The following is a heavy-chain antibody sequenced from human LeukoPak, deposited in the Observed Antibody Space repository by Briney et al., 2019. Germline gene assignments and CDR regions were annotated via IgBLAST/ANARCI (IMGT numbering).Heavy chain of an antibody. CDR2: IKHDGTVI. J-gene: IGHJ4*02. CDR3: ARSLDY. V-gene: IGHV3-7*01. CDR1: GFTFSSYW. Sequence: GGSLRLSCAASGFTFSSYWMTWVRQAPGKGLEWVATIKHDGTVIYYVDSVKGRFTISRDNARSSLYLQMNSLRAEDTAVYYCARSLDYWGQGTLVTVSS.